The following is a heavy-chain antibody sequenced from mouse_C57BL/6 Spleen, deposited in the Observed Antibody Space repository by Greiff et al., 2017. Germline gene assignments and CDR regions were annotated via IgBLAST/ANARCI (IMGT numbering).Heavy chain of an antibody. Sequence: VQLQQSGAELARPGASVKLSCKASGYTFTSYGISWVKQRTGQGLEWIGEIYPRSGNTYYNEKFKGKATLTADKSSSTAYMELRSLTSEDSAVYFCARGDGNYVGYFDVWGTGTTVTVSS. V-gene: IGHV1-81*01. CDR2: IYPRSGNT. CDR3: ARGDGNYVGYFDV. J-gene: IGHJ1*03. CDR1: GYTFTSYG. D-gene: IGHD2-1*01.